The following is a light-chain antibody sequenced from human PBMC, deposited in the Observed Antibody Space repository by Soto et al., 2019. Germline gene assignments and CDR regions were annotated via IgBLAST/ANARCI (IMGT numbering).Light chain of an antibody. CDR1: SSYIGGNS. CDR3: GSWDSSLSAYV. Sequence: QSVLTQPHSVSAAPGQKVTISCSESSSYIGGNSVSWYQQLPGTAPKLLIYDDNKRPSGIPDRFSGSKSGTSATLGITGFQTGDEADYYCGSWDSSLSAYVFGTGTKVTVL. V-gene: IGLV1-51*01. J-gene: IGLJ1*01. CDR2: DDN.